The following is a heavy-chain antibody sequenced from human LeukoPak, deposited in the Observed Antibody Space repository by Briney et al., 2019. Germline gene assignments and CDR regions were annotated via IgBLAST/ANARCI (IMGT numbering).Heavy chain of an antibody. J-gene: IGHJ4*02. CDR1: GFTFSSYG. D-gene: IGHD2-2*01. V-gene: IGHV3-30*02. Sequence: GGSLRLSCAASGFTFSSYGMHWVRQAPGKGLEWVAFIRYDGSNKYYADSVKGRFTISRDNSKNTLYLQMNSLRAEDTAVYYGAKPQWLCRTGGYYFDYWGQGTLVTVSS. CDR3: AKPQWLCRTGGYYFDY. CDR2: IRYDGSNK.